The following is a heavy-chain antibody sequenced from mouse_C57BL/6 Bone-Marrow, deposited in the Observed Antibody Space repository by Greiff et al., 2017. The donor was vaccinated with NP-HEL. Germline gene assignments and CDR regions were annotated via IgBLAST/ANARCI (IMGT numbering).Heavy chain of an antibody. Sequence: QVQLQQPGAELVKPGASVKLSCKASGYTFTSYLMHWVKQRPGRGLEWIGRIDLNSGGTKYNEKFKSKATLTVDKPSSTAYMQLNSLTSEDSAVYYCARYYYGSSSFDYWGQGTTLTVSS. J-gene: IGHJ2*01. CDR1: GYTFTSYL. D-gene: IGHD1-1*01. V-gene: IGHV1-72*01. CDR3: ARYYYGSSSFDY. CDR2: IDLNSGGT.